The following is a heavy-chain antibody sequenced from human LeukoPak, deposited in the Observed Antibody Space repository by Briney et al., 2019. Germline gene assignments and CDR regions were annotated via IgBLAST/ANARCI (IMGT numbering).Heavy chain of an antibody. Sequence: GGSLRLSCAAYAFTFSRYWMRWVRQAPGKGLEGVADIKNDGSEEYYVDSVKGRFTISRDNARNSLFLQMNSLTVQHTAVYYCARALRGSAVDTGDWWGQGTLVTVSS. V-gene: IGHV3-7*01. CDR1: AFTFSRYW. D-gene: IGHD3-10*01. J-gene: IGHJ4*02. CDR2: IKNDGSEE. CDR3: ARALRGSAVDTGDW.